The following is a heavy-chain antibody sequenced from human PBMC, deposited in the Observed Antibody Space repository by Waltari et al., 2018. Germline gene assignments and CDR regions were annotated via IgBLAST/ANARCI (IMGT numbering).Heavy chain of an antibody. D-gene: IGHD3-22*01. CDR2: INHSGST. V-gene: IGHV4-34*01. CDR3: ARRYSSGYYRFDY. CDR1: GGSFSGYY. Sequence: QVQLQQWGAGLLKPSETLSLTCAVYGGSFSGYYWSWIRQPPGKGLEWIGEINHSGSTNYNPSLKSRVTISVDTSKNQFSLKLSSVTAADTAVYYCARRYSSGYYRFDYWGQGTLVTVSS. J-gene: IGHJ4*02.